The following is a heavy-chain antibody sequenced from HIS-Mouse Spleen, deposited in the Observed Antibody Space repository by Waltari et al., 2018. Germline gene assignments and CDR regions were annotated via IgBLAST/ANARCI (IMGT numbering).Heavy chain of an antibody. J-gene: IGHJ2*01. CDR1: GGSISSSSYY. CDR3: AREIPYSSSWYDWYFDL. CDR2: IYYSGSP. V-gene: IGHV4-39*07. Sequence: QLQLQESGPGLVKPSETLSLTCTVSGGSISSSSYYWGWIRQPPGKWLGWIGSIYYSGSPYYNPSLKSRVTISVDTSKNQFSLKLSSVTAADTAVYYCAREIPYSSSWYDWYFDLWGRGTLVTVSS. D-gene: IGHD6-13*01.